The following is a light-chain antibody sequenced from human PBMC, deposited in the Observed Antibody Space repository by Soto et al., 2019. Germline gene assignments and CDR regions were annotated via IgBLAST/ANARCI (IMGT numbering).Light chain of an antibody. J-gene: IGKJ1*01. CDR2: DAS. V-gene: IGKV1-5*01. CDR1: QSISSW. CDR3: QKYNSFWGT. Sequence: DIQMTQSPSTLSASIGDRVTITCRASQSISSWLAWYQQKPGKAPKLLIYDASSLESGVPSRFSGSGSGTEFTLTISSLQPDDFAIYYSQKYNSFWGTFGKETGVDTK.